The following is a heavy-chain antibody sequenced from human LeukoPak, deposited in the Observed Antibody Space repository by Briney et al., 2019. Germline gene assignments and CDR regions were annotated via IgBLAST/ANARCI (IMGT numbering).Heavy chain of an antibody. V-gene: IGHV4-39*02. CDR2: IYYTGST. CDR1: GGSISSSPYY. J-gene: IGHJ5*02. CDR3: AGVDSGSYYWFDP. D-gene: IGHD1-26*01. Sequence: PSETLSLTCSVSGGSISSSPYYWGWVRQPPGKGLEWIGTIYYTGSTYYTPSLKSRVTISIDTSKNHFSLRLSSVTAADTAVYFCAGVDSGSYYWFDPRGQGTLVTVSS.